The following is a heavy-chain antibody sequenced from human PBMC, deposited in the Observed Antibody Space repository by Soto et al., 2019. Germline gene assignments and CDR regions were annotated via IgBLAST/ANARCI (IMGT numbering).Heavy chain of an antibody. D-gene: IGHD3-10*01. CDR3: AKDSSVNSFDY. CDR1: GFTFDDYS. V-gene: IGHV3-9*01. Sequence: EVQLVESGGGLVEPGGSLRVSCAASGFTFDDYSMHWVRQAPGKGLEWVSGITMNSRAVGYADSVKGRFTISRDNAKNSLYLQMNSMRVEDTALYYCAKDSSVNSFDYWGQGTLVTVSS. J-gene: IGHJ4*02. CDR2: ITMNSRAV.